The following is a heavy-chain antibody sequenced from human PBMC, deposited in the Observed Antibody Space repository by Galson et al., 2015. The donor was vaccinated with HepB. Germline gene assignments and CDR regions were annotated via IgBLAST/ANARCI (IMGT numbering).Heavy chain of an antibody. V-gene: IGHV3-23*01. CDR1: GFTFSSYA. CDR3: AKYSSGWYVEDY. Sequence: SLRLSCAASGFTFSSYAMSWVRQAPGKGLEWVSAISGSGGSTYYADSVKGRFTISRDNSKNTLYLQMNSLRAGDTAVYYCAKYSSGWYVEDYWGQGTLVTVSS. CDR2: ISGSGGST. J-gene: IGHJ4*02. D-gene: IGHD6-19*01.